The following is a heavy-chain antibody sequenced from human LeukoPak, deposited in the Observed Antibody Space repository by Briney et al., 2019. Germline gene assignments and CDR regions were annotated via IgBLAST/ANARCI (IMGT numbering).Heavy chain of an antibody. CDR3: ARDSAMIVVVITNRQDY. Sequence: GGSVKGSFKASGDTLTGYYMHWGRQAPGQGLEGMGWIKPNSGGTNYAQKFQGRVTMTRDTSISTAYMELSRLRSDDTAVYYCARDSAMIVVVITNRQDYWGQGTLVTVSS. CDR2: IKPNSGGT. CDR1: GDTLTGYY. V-gene: IGHV1-2*02. D-gene: IGHD3-22*01. J-gene: IGHJ4*02.